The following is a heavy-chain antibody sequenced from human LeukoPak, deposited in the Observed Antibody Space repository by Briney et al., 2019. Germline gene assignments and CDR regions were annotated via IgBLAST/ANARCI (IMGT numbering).Heavy chain of an antibody. CDR3: ARRGYHDYSGFDY. CDR2: ISGSSSDI. V-gene: IGHV3-21*01. J-gene: IGHJ4*02. CDR1: GFTFDDYA. D-gene: IGHD1-26*01. Sequence: GGSLRLSCVASGFTFDDYAMHWVRQAPGKGLEWVSSISGSSSDIYYADSVKGRFTISRDNSKNSLYLQMKSLRAEDTALYYCARRGYHDYSGFDYWGQGTLVTVSS.